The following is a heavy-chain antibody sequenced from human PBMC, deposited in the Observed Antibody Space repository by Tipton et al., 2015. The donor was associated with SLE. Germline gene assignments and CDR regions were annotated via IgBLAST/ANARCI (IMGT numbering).Heavy chain of an antibody. CDR3: ARGQIFGVVSRDDDAFDI. CDR2: ISSSSSYI. CDR1: GFTFSSYA. D-gene: IGHD3-3*01. Sequence: SLRLSCAASGFTFSSYAMSWVRQVPGKGLEWVSSISSSSSYIYYADSVKGRFTISRDNAKNSLYLQMNSLRAEDTAVYCCARGQIFGVVSRDDDAFDIWGQGTMVTVSS. J-gene: IGHJ3*02. V-gene: IGHV3-21*01.